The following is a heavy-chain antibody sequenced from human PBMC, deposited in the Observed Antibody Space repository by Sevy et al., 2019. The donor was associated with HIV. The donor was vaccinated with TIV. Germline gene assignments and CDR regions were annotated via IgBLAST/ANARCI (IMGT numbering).Heavy chain of an antibody. CDR1: GFTFSSYD. Sequence: GESLKISCTASGFTFSSYDMNWVRQAPGKGLEWVSKISSSGSSIYYADSVKGRFTISRDNAKKSLNLQMNSRRAEDTADYYCTRNGGAFDNGFDPWGQGTLVTVSS. V-gene: IGHV3-48*03. CDR3: TRNGGAFDNGFDP. CDR2: ISSSGSSI. J-gene: IGHJ5*02. D-gene: IGHD2-8*01.